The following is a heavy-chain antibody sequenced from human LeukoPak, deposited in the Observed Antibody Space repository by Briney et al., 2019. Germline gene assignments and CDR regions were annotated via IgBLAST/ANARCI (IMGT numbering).Heavy chain of an antibody. CDR1: GGSISSGGYS. Sequence: SGTLSLTCTVSGGSISSGGYSWSWIRQPPGKGLEWIGYIYHIGYISQSGNIYQNPSLKSRVTTSLDTSRNQFSLKLSSVTAADTAVYYCARSPLAFYDSSGYPRVWFDPWGQGTLVTVSS. CDR2: ISQSGNI. CDR3: ARSPLAFYDSSGYPRVWFDP. J-gene: IGHJ5*02. D-gene: IGHD3-22*01. V-gene: IGHV4-30-2*01.